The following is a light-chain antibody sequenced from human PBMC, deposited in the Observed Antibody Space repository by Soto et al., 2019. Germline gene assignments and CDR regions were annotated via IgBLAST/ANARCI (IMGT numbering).Light chain of an antibody. CDR3: QQYGSSPPYT. J-gene: IGKJ2*01. V-gene: IGKV3-20*01. CDR2: GAS. CDR1: QSVSSSC. Sequence: EIVLTQSPGTLSLSPGERATLSCRASQSVSSSCLAWYQQKPGQAPRLLIYGASSRATGIPDRFSGSGSGTDFTLSIRRLEPEDFAVYYCQQYGSSPPYTFGQGTKLEIK.